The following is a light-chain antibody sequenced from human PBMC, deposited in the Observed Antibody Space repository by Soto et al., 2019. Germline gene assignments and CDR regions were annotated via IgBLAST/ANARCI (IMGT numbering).Light chain of an antibody. CDR3: QQQGRSWIT. Sequence: EVVMTQSPATLSVSPGDKVSLSCRANQTISNTLAWYQQKPGQAPRVFIYGASTRATGIPDRFSGSGSGTDFTLTISRLEPEDFAVYYCQQQGRSWITFGQGTRLEIK. CDR1: QTISNT. CDR2: GAS. V-gene: IGKV3D-15*01. J-gene: IGKJ5*01.